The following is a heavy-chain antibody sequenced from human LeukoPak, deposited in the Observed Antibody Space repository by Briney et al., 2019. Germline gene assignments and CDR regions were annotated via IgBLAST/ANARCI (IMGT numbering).Heavy chain of an antibody. CDR3: ASRLWLPSERDY. CDR2: ISSSSSYI. J-gene: IGHJ4*02. Sequence: PGGSLRLSCAASGFTFSSYSMNWVRQAPGKGLEWVSSISSSSSYIYYADSVKGRFTISRDNAKNSLYLQMNSLRAEDTAVYYCASRLWLPSERDYWGQGTLVTVSS. V-gene: IGHV3-21*01. CDR1: GFTFSSYS. D-gene: IGHD5-18*01.